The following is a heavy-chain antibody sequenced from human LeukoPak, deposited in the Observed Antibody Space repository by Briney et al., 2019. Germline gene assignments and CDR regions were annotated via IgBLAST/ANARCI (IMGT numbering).Heavy chain of an antibody. CDR2: IRYDGSNK. Sequence: QTGGSLRLSCAASGFTFSSYGMHWVRQAPGKGLEWVASIRYDGSNKYYADSVKGRFTISRDNSKNTLYLQMNSLRAEDTAVYYCAKVAPPWSGYYTGYNWFDPWGQGTLVTVSS. CDR1: GFTFSSYG. CDR3: AKVAPPWSGYYTGYNWFDP. V-gene: IGHV3-30*02. D-gene: IGHD3-3*01. J-gene: IGHJ5*02.